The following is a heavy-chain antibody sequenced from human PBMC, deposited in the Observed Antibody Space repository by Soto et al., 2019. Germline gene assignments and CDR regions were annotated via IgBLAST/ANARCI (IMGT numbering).Heavy chain of an antibody. D-gene: IGHD3-10*01. CDR1: GGSISSGGYY. V-gene: IGHV4-31*03. CDR3: AKGPGSYFHYHIDV. Sequence: SETLSLTCTVSGGSISSGGYYWSWIRQHPGKGLEWIGYINYSGSTYYNPSLKSRVTISVDTSKNQVSLKMSSVTAADTAVYYCAKGPGSYFHYHIDVWGKGTTVTVSS. J-gene: IGHJ6*03. CDR2: INYSGST.